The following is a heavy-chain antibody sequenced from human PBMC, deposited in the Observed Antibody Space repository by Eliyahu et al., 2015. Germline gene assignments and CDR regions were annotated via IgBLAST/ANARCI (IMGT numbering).Heavy chain of an antibody. V-gene: IGHV4-39*01. CDR3: ARHGTSIAARSNWFDP. Sequence: QLQLQESGPGLVKPSETLSLTCNVSGGSXSXSSYYWGWIRQPPGKGLEWIGSIYYSGSTYYNPSLKSRVTISVDTSKNQFSLKLSSVTAADTAVYYCARHGTSIAARSNWFDPWGQGTLVTVSS. J-gene: IGHJ5*02. CDR2: IYYSGST. D-gene: IGHD6-6*01. CDR1: GGSXSXSSYY.